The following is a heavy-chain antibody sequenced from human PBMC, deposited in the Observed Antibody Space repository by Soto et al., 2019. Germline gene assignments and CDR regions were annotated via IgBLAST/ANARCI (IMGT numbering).Heavy chain of an antibody. CDR3: ARSFWSGYDAFDI. V-gene: IGHV3-20*01. Sequence: GGSLRLSCAASGFTFDDYGMSWVRQAPGKGLEWVSGINWNSGSTGYADSVKGRFTISRDNAKNSMYLQMNSLRAEDTAVYHCARSFWSGYDAFDIWGQGTMVTVSS. CDR2: INWNSGST. D-gene: IGHD3-3*01. J-gene: IGHJ3*02. CDR1: GFTFDDYG.